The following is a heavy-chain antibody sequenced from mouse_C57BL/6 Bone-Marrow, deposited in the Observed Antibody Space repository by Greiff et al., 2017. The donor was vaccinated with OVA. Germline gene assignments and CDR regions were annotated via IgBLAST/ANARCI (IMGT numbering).Heavy chain of an antibody. CDR1: GYTFTSYT. V-gene: IGHV1-4*01. CDR3: ARSGFRLRRYFDV. D-gene: IGHD2-4*01. Sequence: VQLVESGAELARPGSSVKMSCKASGYTFTSYTMHWVKQRPGQGLEWIGYINPSSGYTKYNQKFKDKATLTADKSSSTAYMQLSSLTSEDSAVYYCARSGFRLRRYFDVWGTWTTVTVSS. J-gene: IGHJ1*03. CDR2: INPSSGYT.